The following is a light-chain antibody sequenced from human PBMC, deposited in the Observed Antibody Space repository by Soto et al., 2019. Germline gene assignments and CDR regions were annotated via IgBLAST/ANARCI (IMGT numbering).Light chain of an antibody. CDR1: QSLSSSK. V-gene: IGKV3-20*01. CDR3: QQYDSSPRT. Sequence: EVVLTQSPGTLSLSPGERATLPCRASQSLSSSKLVWYQQKPGQAPRLLIYGASSRATGIPDRFIGSGSGTAFPLAISRLEPDDFAVYYCQQYDSSPRTFGQGTKLEIK. CDR2: GAS. J-gene: IGKJ2*01.